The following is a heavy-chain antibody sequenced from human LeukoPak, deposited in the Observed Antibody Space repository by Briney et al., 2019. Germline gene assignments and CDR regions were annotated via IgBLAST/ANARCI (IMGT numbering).Heavy chain of an antibody. D-gene: IGHD2-15*01. V-gene: IGHV4-31*11. Sequence: SQTLSLTCAVSGGSISSGGYYWSWLRQPPGKGLEWIGYIYYGGSTYYNPSLKSRVTISVDTSKNQFSLKLSSVTAADTAVYYCARVGDIERWFDPWGQGTLVTVSS. J-gene: IGHJ5*02. CDR2: IYYGGST. CDR3: ARVGDIERWFDP. CDR1: GGSISSGGYY.